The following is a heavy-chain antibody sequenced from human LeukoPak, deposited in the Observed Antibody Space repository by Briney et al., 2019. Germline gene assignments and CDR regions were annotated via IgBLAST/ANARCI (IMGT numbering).Heavy chain of an antibody. CDR1: GFTVSSNY. CDR3: ARDLNYYDSSGYSDAFDI. J-gene: IGHJ3*02. CDR2: IYSGGST. D-gene: IGHD3-22*01. Sequence: PGGSLRLSCAASGFTVSSNYMSWVRQAPGKGLEWVSVIYSGGSTYYADSVKGRFTISRDNAKNSLYLQMNSLRAEDTAVYYCARDLNYYDSSGYSDAFDIWGQGTMVTVSS. V-gene: IGHV3-66*01.